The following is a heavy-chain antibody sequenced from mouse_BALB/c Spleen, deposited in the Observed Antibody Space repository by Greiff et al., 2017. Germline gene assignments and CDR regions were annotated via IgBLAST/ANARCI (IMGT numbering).Heavy chain of an antibody. Sequence: VQLKESGGGLVQPGGSRKLSCAASGFTFSSYGMSWVRQTPDKRLEWVATISSGGSYTYYPDSVKGRFTISRDNAKNTLYLQMSSLKSEDTAMYYCARHDGNSWFAYWGQGTLVTVSA. CDR2: ISSGGSYT. CDR1: GFTFSSYG. D-gene: IGHD2-1*01. V-gene: IGHV5-6*01. J-gene: IGHJ3*01. CDR3: ARHDGNSWFAY.